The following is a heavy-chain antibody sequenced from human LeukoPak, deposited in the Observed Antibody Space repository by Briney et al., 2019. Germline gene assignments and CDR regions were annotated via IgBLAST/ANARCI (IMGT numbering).Heavy chain of an antibody. CDR3: ARDPPFIIGTTFFDY. Sequence: PGGSLRLSCAASGFTFSRYELNWVRQAPGKGLEWVSYISSSGSIIYYADSVKGRFTISRDNAKNSLYLQMNSLRAEDTAVYYCARDPPFIIGTTFFDYWGQGTLVTVSS. D-gene: IGHD1-20*01. V-gene: IGHV3-48*03. J-gene: IGHJ4*02. CDR1: GFTFSRYE. CDR2: ISSSGSII.